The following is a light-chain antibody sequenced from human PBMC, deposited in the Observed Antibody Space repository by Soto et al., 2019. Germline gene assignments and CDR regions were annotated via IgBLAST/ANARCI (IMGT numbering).Light chain of an antibody. CDR2: GAS. CDR3: QQYHNWPPQYT. Sequence: EIVMTQSPATLSVSPGERATLSCRASQTVASSLAWYQQKPGQAPRLLIHGASSRATGVPARFSGSGSGTEFTLTISSLQSEDFAVYNCQQYHNWPPQYTFGQGTKLQIK. CDR1: QTVASS. J-gene: IGKJ2*01. V-gene: IGKV3-15*01.